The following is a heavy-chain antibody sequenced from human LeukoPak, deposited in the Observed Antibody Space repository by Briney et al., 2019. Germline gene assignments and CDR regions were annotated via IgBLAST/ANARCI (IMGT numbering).Heavy chain of an antibody. J-gene: IGHJ4*02. V-gene: IGHV4-59*11. CDR2: ISHSGTT. CDR3: ARGESAQDY. CDR1: GGSITSHY. Sequence: IPSESLSLTCSVSGGSITSHYWSWIRQTPGKELEWIGHISHSGTTSYNPSLKSRVTISVDTSKNQFSLKLSSVTTADTAVYYCARGESAQDYWGQGTLVTVSS. D-gene: IGHD3-3*01.